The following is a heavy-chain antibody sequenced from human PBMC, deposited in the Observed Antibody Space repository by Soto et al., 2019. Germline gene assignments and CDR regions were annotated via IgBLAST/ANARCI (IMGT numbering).Heavy chain of an antibody. J-gene: IGHJ4*02. CDR3: ARENHSSGWYAGNDY. CDR1: GFTFSSYG. V-gene: IGHV3-33*01. CDR2: IWYDGSNK. D-gene: IGHD6-19*01. Sequence: SLRLSCAASGFTFSSYGMHWVRQAPGKGLEWVAVIWYDGSNKYYADSVKGRFTISRDNSKNTLYLQMNSLRAEDTAVYYCARENHSSGWYAGNDYWGQGTLVTVSS.